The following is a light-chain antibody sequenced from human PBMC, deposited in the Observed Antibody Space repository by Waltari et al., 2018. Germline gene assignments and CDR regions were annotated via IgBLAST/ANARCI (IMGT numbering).Light chain of an antibody. Sequence: QSALTQPASVPGSPGQSITISCTGTDSDVGAYNFVSWYRQQPGKAPHLIIFEVSERPPGISDRFSCSKSDNTAALPISGRQADDDAVYYCSSYTTSNAPGVFGTGTKVTVL. CDR2: EVS. CDR3: SSYTTSNAPGV. CDR1: DSDVGAYNF. V-gene: IGLV2-14*01. J-gene: IGLJ1*01.